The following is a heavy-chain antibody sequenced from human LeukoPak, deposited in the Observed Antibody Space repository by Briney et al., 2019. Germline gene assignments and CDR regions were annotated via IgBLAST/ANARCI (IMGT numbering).Heavy chain of an antibody. CDR2: IYPGDSDT. J-gene: IGHJ4*02. Sequence: GESLKISCKGSGYSFSNYWIGWVRQMPGRGLEWMGIIYPGDSDTRYSPSFRGQVTISADKPISTAFLQWSSLKASDTAMYYCTRGIAAAAVTTFDYWGQGTLVTVSS. CDR3: TRGIAAAAVTTFDY. V-gene: IGHV5-51*04. CDR1: GYSFSNYW. D-gene: IGHD6-13*01.